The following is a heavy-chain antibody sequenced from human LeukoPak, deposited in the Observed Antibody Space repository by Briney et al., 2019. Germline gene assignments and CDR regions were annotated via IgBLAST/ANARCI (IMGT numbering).Heavy chain of an antibody. CDR2: INPNSGGT. CDR3: ARWSNSGFDY. D-gene: IGHD1-26*01. CDR1: GYTFTDYY. V-gene: IGHV1-2*02. J-gene: IGHJ4*02. Sequence: GASVKVSCKASGYTFTDYYMYWVRQAPGQGLEWMGRINPNSGGTNYVEKFQGRVTMTRDTSISTAYMELSRLTSDDTAMYYCARWSNSGFDYWGQGTLVTVSS.